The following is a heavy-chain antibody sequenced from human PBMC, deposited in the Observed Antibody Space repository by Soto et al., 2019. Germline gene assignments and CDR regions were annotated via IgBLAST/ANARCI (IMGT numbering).Heavy chain of an antibody. Sequence: SETLSLTCTVSGGSISSSSYYWGWIRQPPGKGLEWIGGIYYSGSTYYNPSLKSRVTISVDTSKNQFSLKLSSVTAADTAVYYCARLLVGATAFDIWGQGTMVTVSS. V-gene: IGHV4-39*01. J-gene: IGHJ3*02. D-gene: IGHD1-26*01. CDR1: GGSISSSSYY. CDR3: ARLLVGATAFDI. CDR2: IYYSGST.